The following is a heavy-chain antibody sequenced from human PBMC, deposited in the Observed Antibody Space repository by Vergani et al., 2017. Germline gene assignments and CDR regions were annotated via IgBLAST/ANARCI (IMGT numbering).Heavy chain of an antibody. Sequence: VQLVESGGGLVQPGGSLRLSCAASGFTFSSYSMNWVRQAPGKGLEWVAVISYDGSNKYYADSVKGRFTISRDNSKNTLYLQMNSLRAEDTAVYYCAKSQVSTYYDFWSGYSQYYYGMDVWGQGTTVTVSS. CDR3: AKSQVSTYYDFWSGYSQYYYGMDV. V-gene: IGHV3-30*18. CDR2: ISYDGSNK. J-gene: IGHJ6*02. CDR1: GFTFSSYS. D-gene: IGHD3-3*01.